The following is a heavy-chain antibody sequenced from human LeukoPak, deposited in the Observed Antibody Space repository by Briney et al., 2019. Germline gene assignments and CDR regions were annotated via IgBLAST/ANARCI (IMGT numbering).Heavy chain of an antibody. J-gene: IGHJ4*02. D-gene: IGHD5-24*01. CDR3: SRSEINDY. V-gene: IGHV4-34*01. Sequence: SGTLSLTCADYGGSFSGCYWSWIRQPPGRGREWIGEINHSGSTNYNTSIKSRVTISVDTSKNQFSMKLSSVTAADTAVYYCSRSEINDYWGRGTLVTVSS. CDR1: GGSFSGCY. CDR2: INHSGST.